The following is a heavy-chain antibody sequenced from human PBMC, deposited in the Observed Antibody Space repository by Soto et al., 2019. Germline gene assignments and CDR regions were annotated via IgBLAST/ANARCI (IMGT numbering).Heavy chain of an antibody. D-gene: IGHD2-21*02. Sequence: QVQLVESGGGVVQPGRSLRLSCAASGFTFSSYGMHWVRQAPGKGLEWVAVISYDGSNKYYADSVKGRFTISRDNSKNTLCLQMNSLRAEDTAVYYCAKDQEGAYCGGDCYSGFVYWGQGTLVTVSS. J-gene: IGHJ4*02. CDR1: GFTFSSYG. CDR2: ISYDGSNK. CDR3: AKDQEGAYCGGDCYSGFVY. V-gene: IGHV3-30*18.